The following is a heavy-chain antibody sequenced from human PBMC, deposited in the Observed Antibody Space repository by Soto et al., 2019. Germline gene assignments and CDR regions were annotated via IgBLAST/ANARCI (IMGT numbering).Heavy chain of an antibody. J-gene: IGHJ4*02. CDR1: GFTFSSYG. D-gene: IGHD2-8*02. CDR3: AKDPSGGGYYFDY. Sequence: LRLSCAASGFTFSSYGMHWVRQAPGKGLEWVAVISYDGSNKYYADSVKGRFTISRDNSKNTLYLQMNSLRAEDTAVYYCAKDPSGGGYYFDYWGQGTLVTVSS. CDR2: ISYDGSNK. V-gene: IGHV3-30*18.